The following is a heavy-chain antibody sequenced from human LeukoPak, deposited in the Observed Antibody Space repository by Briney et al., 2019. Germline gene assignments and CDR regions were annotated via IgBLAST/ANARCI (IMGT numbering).Heavy chain of an antibody. CDR3: ARDPTPYCSSTSCYTRWFDP. V-gene: IGHV1-18*04. CDR1: GYTFTSYY. D-gene: IGHD2-2*02. J-gene: IGHJ5*02. Sequence: ASVKVSCKASGYTFTSYYMHWVRQAPGQGLEWMGWISAYNGNTNYAQKLQGRVTMTTDTSTSTAYMELRSLRSDDTAVYYCARDPTPYCSSTSCYTRWFDPWGQGTLVTVSS. CDR2: ISAYNGNT.